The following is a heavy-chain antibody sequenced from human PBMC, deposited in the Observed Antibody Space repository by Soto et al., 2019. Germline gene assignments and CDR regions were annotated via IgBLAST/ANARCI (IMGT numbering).Heavy chain of an antibody. J-gene: IGHJ5*02. CDR2: IDPSDSYT. Sequence: RRESLKISCKGSGYSFTSYWISWVRQMPGKGLEWMGRIDPSDSYTNYSPSFQGHVTISADKSISTAYLQWSSLKASDTAMYYCARVRDAGNWFDPWGQGTLVTVSS. V-gene: IGHV5-10-1*01. CDR1: GYSFTSYW. CDR3: ARVRDAGNWFDP.